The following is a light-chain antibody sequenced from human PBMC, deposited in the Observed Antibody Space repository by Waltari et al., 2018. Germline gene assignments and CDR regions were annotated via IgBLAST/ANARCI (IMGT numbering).Light chain of an antibody. J-gene: IGKJ4*01. CDR1: QRSSNW. Sequence: DIQMTQSPSTLSASVGDRVTITCRASQRSSNWLAWYQQKPGKAPKLLIYKASKLENGGASRFSGSGSGTEFTLTISSLQPDDFAAYYCQQYDSFPLTFGGGTNVEV. V-gene: IGKV1-5*03. CDR2: KAS. CDR3: QQYDSFPLT.